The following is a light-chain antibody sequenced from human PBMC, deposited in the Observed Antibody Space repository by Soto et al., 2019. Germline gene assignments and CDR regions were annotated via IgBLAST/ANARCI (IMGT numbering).Light chain of an antibody. CDR3: QQYTTSPFT. V-gene: IGKV3-20*01. J-gene: IGKJ3*01. CDR2: GAS. CDR1: QSVGSNY. Sequence: EIVLTQSPGTLSLSPGERATLYCRASQSVGSNYLAWYQQKPGQAPRVLIYGASIRATGIPDRFSGSGSGADFTLTISRLEPEDFAVYYCQQYTTSPFTFGPGTKVDIK.